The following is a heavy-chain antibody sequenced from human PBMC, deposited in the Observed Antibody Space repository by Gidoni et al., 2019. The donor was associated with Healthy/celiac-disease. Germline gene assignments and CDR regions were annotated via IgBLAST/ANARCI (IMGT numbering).Heavy chain of an antibody. J-gene: IGHJ4*02. CDR2: IYYSGST. CDR1: GGSLSSGGYY. D-gene: IGHD3-10*01. V-gene: IGHV4-31*03. Sequence: QVQLQESGPGLVQPSQTLSLTCTVSGGSLSSGGYYWSWIRQHPGKGLEWIGYIYYSGSTYYNPSLKSRVTISVDTSKNQFSLKLSSVTAADTAVYYCARQYYGSGSYYFDYWGQGTLVTVSS. CDR3: ARQYYGSGSYYFDY.